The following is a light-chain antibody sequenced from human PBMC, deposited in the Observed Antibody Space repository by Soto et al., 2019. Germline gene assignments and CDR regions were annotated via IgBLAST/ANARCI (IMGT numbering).Light chain of an antibody. CDR1: QSVSSN. Sequence: EIVMTQSPATLSVSPGERATLSCRASQSVSSNLALYQQKPGQAPRLLIYGAYTRATGIPARFSGSGSGTEFTLTISSLQSEDFAVYYCQQYNNWLITFGQGTRLEIK. V-gene: IGKV3-15*01. CDR3: QQYNNWLIT. CDR2: GAY. J-gene: IGKJ5*01.